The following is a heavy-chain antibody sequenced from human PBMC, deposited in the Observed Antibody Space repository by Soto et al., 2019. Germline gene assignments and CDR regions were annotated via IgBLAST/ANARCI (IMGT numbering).Heavy chain of an antibody. CDR2: INYSGST. V-gene: IGHV4-61*05. CDR1: GDSITSNSYF. J-gene: IGHJ5*02. CDR3: ARGLRYFDWNTLSWFDP. D-gene: IGHD3-9*01. Sequence: PSETLSLTCTVSGDSITSNSYFWAWIRQPPGKGLEWIGYINYSGSTNYNPSLKSRVTFSVDTSKNQFSLKLTSVTAADTAVYYCARGLRYFDWNTLSWFDPWGQGTLVTVSS.